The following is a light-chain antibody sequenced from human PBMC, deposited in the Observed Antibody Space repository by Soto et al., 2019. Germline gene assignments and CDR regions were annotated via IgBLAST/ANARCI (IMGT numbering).Light chain of an antibody. V-gene: IGKV3-20*01. J-gene: IGKJ1*01. CDR3: QQYGSSPTWA. Sequence: ENVLTQSPGTLSLSPGERATLSCRTSQSVHSNYLAWYQQKPGQAPRLLIYGTSNRATGTPDRFSGSGSGTDFTLTISRLEPEDFAVYYCQQYGSSPTWAFGQGTKVEIK. CDR2: GTS. CDR1: QSVHSNY.